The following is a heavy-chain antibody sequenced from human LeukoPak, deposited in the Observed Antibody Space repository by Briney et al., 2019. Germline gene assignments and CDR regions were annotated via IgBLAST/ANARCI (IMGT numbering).Heavy chain of an antibody. CDR1: GDSISSYY. J-gene: IGHJ2*01. D-gene: IGHD7-27*01. Sequence: SETLSLTCSVSGDSISSYYLSWIRQPAGKGLEWIGRIYASGSTNYNPSLKSRVTMSVDTSKNQFSLMLSSVTAADTAVYYCARDRSWGSPNWYFDLWGRGTLVAVSS. CDR3: ARDRSWGSPNWYFDL. CDR2: IYASGST. V-gene: IGHV4-4*07.